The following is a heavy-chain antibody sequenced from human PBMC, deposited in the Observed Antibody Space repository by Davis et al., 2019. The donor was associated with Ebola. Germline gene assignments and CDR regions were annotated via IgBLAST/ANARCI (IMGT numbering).Heavy chain of an antibody. CDR1: GGSFSGYY. V-gene: IGHV4-34*01. CDR2: INHSGST. J-gene: IGHJ4*02. D-gene: IGHD3-9*01. Sequence: PSETLSLTCAVYGGSFSGYYWSWIRQPPGKGLEWIGEINHSGSTNYNPSLKSRVTISVDTSKNQFSLKLSSVTAADTAVYYCARGPPVLRYLWADPPFDYWGQGTLVTVSS. CDR3: ARGPPVLRYLWADPPFDY.